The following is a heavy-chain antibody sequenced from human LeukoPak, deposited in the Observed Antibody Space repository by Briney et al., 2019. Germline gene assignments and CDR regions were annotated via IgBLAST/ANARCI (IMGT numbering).Heavy chain of an antibody. Sequence: GGSLRLSCAASGFTFSDYNMRWLRQAPGKGLGWVSSITRSGSTKYYADSVKGRFTISRDNAKNSLCLQMNSLRAEDPAVYYCASALRYCSGGNCYSGGLGYMDVWGKGTTVTISS. V-gene: IGHV3-11*01. CDR2: ITRSGSTK. CDR3: ASALRYCSGGNCYSGGLGYMDV. CDR1: GFTFSDYN. J-gene: IGHJ6*03. D-gene: IGHD2-15*01.